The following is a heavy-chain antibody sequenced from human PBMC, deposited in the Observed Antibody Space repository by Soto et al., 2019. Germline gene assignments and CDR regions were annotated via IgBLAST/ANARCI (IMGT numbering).Heavy chain of an antibody. CDR2: IYYSGST. V-gene: IGHV4-61*01. J-gene: IGHJ4*02. CDR1: GGSVSSGSYY. D-gene: IGHD3-22*01. Sequence: QVQLQESGPGLVKPSETLSLTCTVSGGSVSSGSYYWSWIRQPPGKGLEWIGYIYYSGSTNYNPSLKSRVTISVDTSKNQFSLKLSSVTAADTAVYYRAREARGDYYDSSGPLDYWGQGTLVTVSS. CDR3: AREARGDYYDSSGPLDY.